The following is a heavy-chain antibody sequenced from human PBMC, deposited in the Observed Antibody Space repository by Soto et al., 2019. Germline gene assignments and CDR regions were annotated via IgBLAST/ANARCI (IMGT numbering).Heavy chain of an antibody. CDR1: GYTFTSYA. V-gene: IGHV1-3*01. CDR3: ARGLLNTPGVVPFDY. Sequence: ASVKVSCKASGYTFTSYAMHWVRQAPGQRLEWMGWINAGNGNTKYSQKFQGRVTITRDTSASTAYMELSSLRSEDTAVYYCARGLLNTPGVVPFDYWGQGNLVTVS. J-gene: IGHJ4*02. CDR2: INAGNGNT. D-gene: IGHD3-3*01.